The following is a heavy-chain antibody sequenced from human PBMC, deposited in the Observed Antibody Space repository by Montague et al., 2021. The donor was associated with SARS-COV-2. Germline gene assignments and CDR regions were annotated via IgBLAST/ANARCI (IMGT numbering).Heavy chain of an antibody. CDR1: GGSISSSSYY. CDR2: IYYTGST. V-gene: IGHV4-39*07. CDR3: VRDTRIAMLVVVTRYGLDV. D-gene: IGHD3-22*01. Sequence: SDTLSLTRTVSGGSISSSSYYWGWIRRPPGKGLEWIGSIYYTGSTYYNPSLKSRVTISVDTSKNQFSLKLSSVTAADTAVYYCVRDTRIAMLVVVTRYGLDVWGQGTTVTVSS. J-gene: IGHJ6*02.